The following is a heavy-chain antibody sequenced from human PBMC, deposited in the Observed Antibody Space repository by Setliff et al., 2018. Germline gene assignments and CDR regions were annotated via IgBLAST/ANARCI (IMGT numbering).Heavy chain of an antibody. V-gene: IGHV3-30*12. CDR3: AKQELHLPDYFYYYMDV. Sequence: GGSLRLSCAASGFTFSTYSMNWVRQAPGKGLEWVAVITYDGSNKFYADSVRGRFTISRDISKNTLYLQMNSLRAEDTAVYYCAKQELHLPDYFYYYMDVWGKGTTVTVSS. CDR2: ITYDGSNK. CDR1: GFTFSTYS. D-gene: IGHD1-7*01. J-gene: IGHJ6*03.